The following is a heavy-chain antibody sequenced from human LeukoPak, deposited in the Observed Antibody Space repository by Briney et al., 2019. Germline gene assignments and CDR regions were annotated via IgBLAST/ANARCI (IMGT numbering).Heavy chain of an antibody. V-gene: IGHV1-69*13. J-gene: IGHJ4*02. CDR3: ARADVDTAMIYFDY. CDR1: GYTFTNYG. D-gene: IGHD5-18*01. Sequence: GASVKVSCKASGYTFTNYGISWVRQAPGQGLEWMGGIIPIFGTANYAQKFQGRVTITADESTSTAYMELSSLRSEDTAVYYCARADVDTAMIYFDYWGQGTLVTVSS. CDR2: IIPIFGTA.